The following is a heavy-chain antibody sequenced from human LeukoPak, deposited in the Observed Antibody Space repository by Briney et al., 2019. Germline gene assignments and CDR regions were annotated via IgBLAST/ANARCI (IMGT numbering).Heavy chain of an antibody. CDR3: SRGRSGTYLLAELDY. CDR2: MNPDSGNA. V-gene: IGHV1-8*01. J-gene: IGHJ4*02. D-gene: IGHD1-26*01. CDR1: GYTFTGYD. Sequence: ASVKVSCKASGYTFTGYDIHWVRHAPGQGLEWMGWMNPDSGNAGSARKFQGRVTFTRDTSISIAFMELSSLRSDDTAVYFCSRGRSGTYLLAELDYWGQGALVTVSS.